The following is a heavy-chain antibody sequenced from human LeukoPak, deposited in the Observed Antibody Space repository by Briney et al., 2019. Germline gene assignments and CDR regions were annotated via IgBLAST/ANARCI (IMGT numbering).Heavy chain of an antibody. CDR3: ASIKIAVAGSFDY. V-gene: IGHV4-4*07. J-gene: IGHJ4*02. CDR2: VYTSGST. CDR1: GGSINNYY. D-gene: IGHD6-19*01. Sequence: SETLSLTCTVSGGSINNYYWSWIRQPAGKGLEWIGRVYTSGSTNYNPSLKSRVTISVDTSKNQFSLKLSSVTAADTAVYYCASIKIAVAGSFDYWGQGTLVTVSS.